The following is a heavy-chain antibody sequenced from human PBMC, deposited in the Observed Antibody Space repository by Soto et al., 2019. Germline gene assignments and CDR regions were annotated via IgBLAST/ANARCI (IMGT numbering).Heavy chain of an antibody. CDR2: ISAYNGNT. CDR3: ARDIAAAGTFYYYYMDV. J-gene: IGHJ6*03. D-gene: IGHD6-13*01. V-gene: IGHV1-18*01. Sequence: RASVKVSCKASGYTFTSYGISWVRQAPGQGLEWMGWISAYNGNTNYAQKLQGRVTMTTDTSTSTAYMELRSLRSDDTAVYYCARDIAAAGTFYYYYMDVWGKGTTVTVSS. CDR1: GYTFTSYG.